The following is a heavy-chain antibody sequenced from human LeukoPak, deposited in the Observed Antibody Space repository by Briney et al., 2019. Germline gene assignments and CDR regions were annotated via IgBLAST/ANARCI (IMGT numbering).Heavy chain of an antibody. D-gene: IGHD2-15*01. CDR3: AREACSGGSCYLYFDY. J-gene: IGHJ4*02. Sequence: PSETLSLTCTVSGGSISSHYWSWIRQPPGKGLEWIGYIYYSGSTNYNPSLKSRVTISVDTSKNQFSLKLSSVTAADTAVYYCAREACSGGSCYLYFDYRGQGTLVTVSS. V-gene: IGHV4-59*11. CDR2: IYYSGST. CDR1: GGSISSHY.